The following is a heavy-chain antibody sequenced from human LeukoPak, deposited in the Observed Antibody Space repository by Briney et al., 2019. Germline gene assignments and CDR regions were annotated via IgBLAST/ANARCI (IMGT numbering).Heavy chain of an antibody. CDR2: IYPGDSDT. V-gene: IGHV5-51*01. D-gene: IGHD2-2*01. J-gene: IGHJ4*02. CDR3: ARQVDCSSTSCYASSPFYYFDY. CDR1: GYSFTSYW. Sequence: GESLKISCKGSGYSFTSYWIGWVRQMPGKGLEWMGIIYPGDSDTRYSPSFQGQVTISADKSISTAYLRWSSLKASDTAMYYCARQVDCSSTSCYASSPFYYFDYWGQGTLVTVSS.